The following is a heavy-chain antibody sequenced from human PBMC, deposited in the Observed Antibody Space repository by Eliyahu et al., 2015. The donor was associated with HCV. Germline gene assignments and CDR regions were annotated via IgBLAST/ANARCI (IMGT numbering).Heavy chain of an antibody. CDR2: INHSRST. CDR3: AATVVGWLLTDNVSLDY. Sequence: QVQLQQWGAGLLKPSETLSLTCAVYGGSFSNYYWSWIRQPPGKGLXWIGEINHSRSTNYNPSLKSRVTISVDTSKNQFSLKLSSVTAADTAVYYCAATVVGWLLTDNVSLDYWGQGTLVTVSS. CDR1: GGSFSNYY. V-gene: IGHV4-34*01. J-gene: IGHJ4*02. D-gene: IGHD2-15*01.